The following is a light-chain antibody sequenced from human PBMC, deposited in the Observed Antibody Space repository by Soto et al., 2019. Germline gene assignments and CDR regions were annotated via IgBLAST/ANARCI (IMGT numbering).Light chain of an antibody. CDR2: DVT. CDR3: SSYTPRSTLV. CDR1: SSDVGAYDF. V-gene: IGLV2-14*01. Sequence: QSALTQPASVSGSPGQSITISCTGTSSDVGAYDFVSWYQHYPGKAPKLVTFDVTHRPPGISDRFSGSKSANTASLTISGRQAEDEAFYYCSSYTPRSTLVFGGGTKLTVL. J-gene: IGLJ2*01.